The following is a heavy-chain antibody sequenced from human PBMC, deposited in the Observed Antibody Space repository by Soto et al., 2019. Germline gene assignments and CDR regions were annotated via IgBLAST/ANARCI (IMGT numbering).Heavy chain of an antibody. Sequence: QLQLQESDPRLVKPSETLSLTCTVSGGSITSSHYYWGWIRQPPGKGLEWIGTIYYSGTTSYHPSLKSRVTISADTSKNQFSLRLSSVTAADTAVYYCARHGPTWVAQVLYFDYWGQGALVTVSS. V-gene: IGHV4-39*01. CDR1: GGSITSSHYY. J-gene: IGHJ4*02. CDR3: ARHGPTWVAQVLYFDY. CDR2: IYYSGTT. D-gene: IGHD7-27*01.